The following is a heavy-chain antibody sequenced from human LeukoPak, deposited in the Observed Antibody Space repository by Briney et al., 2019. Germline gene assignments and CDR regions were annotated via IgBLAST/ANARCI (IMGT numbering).Heavy chain of an antibody. CDR1: GFPFSSYA. CDR2: ISYDGSNK. D-gene: IGHD3-16*01. J-gene: IGHJ4*01. CDR3: ASDLDGGFDY. V-gene: IGHV3-30*01. Sequence: RSLRLSRAASGFPFSSYAMHWVRQAPGKGLEWVAVISYDGSNKYCADSVKGRFTISRDNSKNTLYLQMNSLRAEDTAVYYCASDLDGGFDYWGQGTLVTVSS.